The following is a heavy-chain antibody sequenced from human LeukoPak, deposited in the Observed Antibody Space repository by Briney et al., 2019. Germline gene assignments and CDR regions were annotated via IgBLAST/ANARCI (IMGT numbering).Heavy chain of an antibody. J-gene: IGHJ4*02. CDR1: GFTFSSYA. Sequence: PGGSLRLSCSASGFTFSSYAMHWVRQAPGKGLEYVSAISSNGGSTYYADSVKGRFTISRDNSKNTLYLQMSSLRAEDTAVYYCVKEVGLSHSSSSWGYFDYWGQETLVTVSS. CDR3: VKEVGLSHSSSSWGYFDY. CDR2: ISSNGGST. V-gene: IGHV3-64D*06. D-gene: IGHD6-13*01.